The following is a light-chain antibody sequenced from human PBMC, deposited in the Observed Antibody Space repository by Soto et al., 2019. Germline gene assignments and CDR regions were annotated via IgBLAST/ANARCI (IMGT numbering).Light chain of an antibody. CDR3: QQYNNWPET. Sequence: EIVMTQSPATLSVSPGERATLSCRASQSVSSNLAWYQPKPGQAPRLLIYGASTRATGIPARFSGSGSGTEFTLTISSLQSEDFAVYYGQQYNNWPETFGQGAKVDI. J-gene: IGKJ1*01. CDR2: GAS. V-gene: IGKV3-15*01. CDR1: QSVSSN.